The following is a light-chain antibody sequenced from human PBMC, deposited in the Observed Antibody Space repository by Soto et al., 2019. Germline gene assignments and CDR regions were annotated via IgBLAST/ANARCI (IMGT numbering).Light chain of an antibody. CDR2: GAS. J-gene: IGKJ2*01. Sequence: DIVMTQSPPTLSVSPGERAALPCRASQSVSSNFAWYQQKPGQAPRLLIYGASTRASGIPARFSGSGSGTEFTLTISSLQSEDFAVYYCQQYNNWSYTFGQGTNLEIK. CDR1: QSVSSN. CDR3: QQYNNWSYT. V-gene: IGKV3-15*01.